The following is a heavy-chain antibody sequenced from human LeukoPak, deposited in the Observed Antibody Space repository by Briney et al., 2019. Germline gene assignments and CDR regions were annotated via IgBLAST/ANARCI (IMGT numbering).Heavy chain of an antibody. V-gene: IGHV4-31*03. J-gene: IGHJ4*02. D-gene: IGHD1-1*01. CDR3: ARVRKLPLEWDLIDF. Sequence: PSETLSLTCTVSGVSISSGGYYWTWIRQRPGESLEWMGYIYHSGNTYYNPSLMSRIVLSVDTSKRQFSLKVTSVTAADTALYYCARVRKLPLEWDLIDFWGQGTLVTVSS. CDR2: IYHSGNT. CDR1: GVSISSGGYY.